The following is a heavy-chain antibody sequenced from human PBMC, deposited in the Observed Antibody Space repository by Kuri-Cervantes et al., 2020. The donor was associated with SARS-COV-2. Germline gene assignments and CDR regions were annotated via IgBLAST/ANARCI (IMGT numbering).Heavy chain of an antibody. CDR2: ISYDGGNK. V-gene: IGHV3-30-3*01. CDR3: AKDRVYGDYQYFDY. J-gene: IGHJ4*02. CDR1: GFTFSSYA. Sequence: GGSLRLSCAASGFTFSSYAMHWVRQAPGKGLEWVAVISYDGGNKYYADSVKGRFTISRDNSKNTLYLQMNSLRAEDTAVYYCAKDRVYGDYQYFDYWGQGTLVTVSS. D-gene: IGHD4-17*01.